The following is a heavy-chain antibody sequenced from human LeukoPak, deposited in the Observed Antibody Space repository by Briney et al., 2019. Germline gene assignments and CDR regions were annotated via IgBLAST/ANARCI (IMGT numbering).Heavy chain of an antibody. CDR3: ARGGPYSSSFDY. V-gene: IGHV1-18*01. J-gene: IGHJ4*02. CDR2: ISAYNGNA. CDR1: GYTFPSYG. Sequence: ASVKVSCKTSGYTFPSYGIGWVRQAPGQGLEWVGWISAYNGNAIYAQNLQGRVTMTTDTSTRTVYMELRSLRSDDTAVYCCARGGPYSSSFDYWGQGTLVTVSS. D-gene: IGHD6-13*01.